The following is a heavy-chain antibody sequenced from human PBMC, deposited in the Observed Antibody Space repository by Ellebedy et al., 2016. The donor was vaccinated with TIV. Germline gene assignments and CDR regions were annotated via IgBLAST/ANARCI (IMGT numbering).Heavy chain of an antibody. J-gene: IGHJ4*02. D-gene: IGHD5-24*01. CDR1: GYDFANFW. CDR3: ARSRQGYNAGADF. Sequence: GESLKISCQTSGYDFANFWIGWVRQMPGKGLEWKGVIYPGDSATSYSPSFQGKVTLAVDQSNGTAYLQWTSLKATDSGIYFCARSRQGYNAGADFWGQGTLVTVSS. V-gene: IGHV5-51*01. CDR2: IYPGDSAT.